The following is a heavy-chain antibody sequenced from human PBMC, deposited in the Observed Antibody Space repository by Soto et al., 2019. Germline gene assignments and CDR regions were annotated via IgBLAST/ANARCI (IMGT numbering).Heavy chain of an antibody. J-gene: IGHJ6*02. D-gene: IGHD3-10*01. V-gene: IGHV3-30*18. Sequence: GGSLRLSCAASGFTFSTYGMQWVRQAPGKGLEWVAVISYDGYLKYYVDAVKGRFTVARDNSKNTLFLEMNSLRVEDTAVYVCAKDFKVSGSHYGTLNYYYGMDVWGQGTTVTVSS. CDR2: ISYDGYLK. CDR3: AKDFKVSGSHYGTLNYYYGMDV. CDR1: GFTFSTYG.